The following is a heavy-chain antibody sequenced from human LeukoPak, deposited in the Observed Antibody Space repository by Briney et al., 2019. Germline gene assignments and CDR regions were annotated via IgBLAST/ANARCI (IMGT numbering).Heavy chain of an antibody. CDR2: IIPIFGTA. D-gene: IGHD3-10*01. CDR1: GGTFSSYA. J-gene: IGHJ6*04. CDR3: ARGLLWFGEYYYYYGMDV. V-gene: IGHV1-69*06. Sequence: ALVKVSCKASGGTFSSYAISWVRQAPGQGLEWMGGIIPIFGTANYAQKFQGRVTITADKSTSTAYMELSSLRSEDTAVYYCARGLLWFGEYYYYYGMDVWGKGTTVTVSS.